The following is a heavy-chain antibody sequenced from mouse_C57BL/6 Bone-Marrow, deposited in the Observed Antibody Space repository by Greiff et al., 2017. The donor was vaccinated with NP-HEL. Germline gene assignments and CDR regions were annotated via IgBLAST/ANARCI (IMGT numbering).Heavy chain of an antibody. J-gene: IGHJ4*01. CDR1: GYTFTGYW. V-gene: IGHV1-9*01. CDR2: ILPGSGST. Sequence: VQLVESAAELMKPGASVKLSCKATGYTFTGYWIEWVKQRPGHGLEWIGEILPGSGSTNYNEKFKGKATFTADTSSNTAYMQLSSLTTEDSAIYYCARRVNYYGSSEAHYAMDYWGQGTSVTVSS. D-gene: IGHD1-1*01. CDR3: ARRVNYYGSSEAHYAMDY.